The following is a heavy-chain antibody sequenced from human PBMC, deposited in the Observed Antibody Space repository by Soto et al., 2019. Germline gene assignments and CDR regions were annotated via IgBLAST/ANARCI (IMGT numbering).Heavy chain of an antibody. Sequence: QVQMVQSGAEVKKPWASVKVSCKASGYTFGSYAITWVRRAPGQGLEWMGWISGNNGNTNYAQKFQGRVTMTTDTSTGTAFRKLRSLRSDDTAVYYCARAVGSPPHGDFWGQGTLVTVSS. CDR3: ARAVGSPPHGDF. J-gene: IGHJ4*02. V-gene: IGHV1-18*04. CDR1: GYTFGSYA. D-gene: IGHD1-26*01. CDR2: ISGNNGNT.